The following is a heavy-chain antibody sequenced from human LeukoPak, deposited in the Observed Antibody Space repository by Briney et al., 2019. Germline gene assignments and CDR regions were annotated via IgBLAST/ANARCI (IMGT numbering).Heavy chain of an antibody. CDR1: GYTLTSYY. CDR2: FDPEDGET. D-gene: IGHD3-22*01. Sequence: ASVKVSCKASGYTLTSYYLHWVRQAPGKGLEWMGGFDPEDGETIYAQKFQGRVTMTEDTSTDTAYMELSSLRSEDTAVYYCATFTYYYDSSGYSWFDPWGQGTLVTVSS. V-gene: IGHV1-24*01. CDR3: ATFTYYYDSSGYSWFDP. J-gene: IGHJ5*02.